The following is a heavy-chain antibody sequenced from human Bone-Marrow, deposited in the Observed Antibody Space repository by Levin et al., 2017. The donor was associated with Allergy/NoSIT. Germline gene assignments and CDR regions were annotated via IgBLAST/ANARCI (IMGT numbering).Heavy chain of an antibody. CDR3: ARAGGDYSNYAWFDP. CDR1: GGTFSSYA. V-gene: IGHV1-69*13. J-gene: IGHJ5*02. D-gene: IGHD4-11*01. CDR2: IIPIFGTA. Sequence: SVKVSCKASGGTFSSYAISWVRQAPGQGLEWMGGIIPIFGTANYAQKFQGRVTITADESTSTAYMELSSLRSEGTTVYYCARAGGDYSNYAWFDPWGQGTLVTVSS.